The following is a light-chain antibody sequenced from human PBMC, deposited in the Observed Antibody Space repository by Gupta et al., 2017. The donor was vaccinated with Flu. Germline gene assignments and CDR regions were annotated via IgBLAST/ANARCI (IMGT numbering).Light chain of an antibody. CDR3: QQYNSYPRT. J-gene: IGKJ1*01. CDR2: KTS. CDR1: QSINNW. V-gene: IGKV1-5*03. Sequence: GDRVSITCRASQSINNWLAWYQQKPGKAPKVLIYKTSVLESGVPSRFSGSGSGTEFTLTTSSLQPDDFATYYCQQYNSYPRTFGQGTKVEIK.